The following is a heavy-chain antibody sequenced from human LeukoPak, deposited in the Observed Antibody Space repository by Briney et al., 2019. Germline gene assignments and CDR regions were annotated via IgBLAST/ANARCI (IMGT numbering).Heavy chain of an antibody. CDR1: GFTFSSYA. CDR3: AKGIRRYPEPSSWSCFDY. Sequence: GGSLRLSCAASGFTFSSYAMSWVRQAPGKGLGWVSAIADSGGSTYYADSVKGRFTISRDNSNNMPYLLMNSLRADDTAVYYCAKGIRRYPEPSSWSCFDYWGQGTLVTVSS. D-gene: IGHD6-13*01. CDR2: IADSGGST. V-gene: IGHV3-23*01. J-gene: IGHJ4*02.